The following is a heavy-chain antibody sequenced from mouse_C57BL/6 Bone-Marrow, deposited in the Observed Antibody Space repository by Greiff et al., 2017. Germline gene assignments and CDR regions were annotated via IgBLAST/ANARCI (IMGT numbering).Heavy chain of an antibody. D-gene: IGHD1-1*01. CDR1: GFTFSDYG. J-gene: IGHJ4*01. CDR2: ISSGSSTI. CDR3: ARYYYGSRPYYYAMDY. Sequence: EVQLVESGGGLVKPGGSLKLSCAASGFTFSDYGMHWVRQAPEKGLEWVAYISSGSSTIYYADTVKGRFTISRDNAKNTLFLQMTSLRSEDTAMYYCARYYYGSRPYYYAMDYWGQGTSVTVSS. V-gene: IGHV5-17*01.